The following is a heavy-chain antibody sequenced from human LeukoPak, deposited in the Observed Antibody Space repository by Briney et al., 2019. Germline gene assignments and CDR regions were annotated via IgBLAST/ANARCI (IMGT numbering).Heavy chain of an antibody. Sequence: GGSLRLSCAASGFTFSRYSMNWVRQAPGKGLDWVSPISSSSSYIYYADSVKGRFTISRDNAKNSLSLQMNSLRAEDTAVYYCASIYSGSYPFVDYWGQGTLVTVSS. CDR1: GFTFSRYS. CDR2: ISSSSSYI. V-gene: IGHV3-21*01. CDR3: ASIYSGSYPFVDY. D-gene: IGHD1-26*01. J-gene: IGHJ4*02.